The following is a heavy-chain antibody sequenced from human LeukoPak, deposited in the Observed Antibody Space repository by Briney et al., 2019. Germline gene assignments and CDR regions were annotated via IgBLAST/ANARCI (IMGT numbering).Heavy chain of an antibody. J-gene: IGHJ4*02. CDR2: IKEDGSEK. CDR1: GFFFSTYW. V-gene: IGHV3-7*01. D-gene: IGHD4-17*01. CDR3: ARAVTTALDY. Sequence: GGSLRLSCGASGFFFSTYWMTWVRQAPGKGLEWVASIKEDGSEKKYVDSVKGRFTISRDNAKNSLYLQMNSLRAEDTAVYYCARAVTTALDYWGQGTLVTVSS.